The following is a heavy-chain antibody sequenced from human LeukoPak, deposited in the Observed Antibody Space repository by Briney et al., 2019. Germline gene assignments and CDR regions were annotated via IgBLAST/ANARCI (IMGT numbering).Heavy chain of an antibody. CDR1: GFTFSTYD. Sequence: GGSLRLSCVVSGFTFSTYDMHWVRQASGNGLEWISSIGTADDTYYSPSVKGRFTTSRDDAESSLFLQMNNVRVGDTAIYYRVRGADGYDYWGQGTLVTVSS. CDR3: VRGADGYDY. J-gene: IGHJ4*02. CDR2: IGTADDT. D-gene: IGHD5-12*01. V-gene: IGHV3-13*01.